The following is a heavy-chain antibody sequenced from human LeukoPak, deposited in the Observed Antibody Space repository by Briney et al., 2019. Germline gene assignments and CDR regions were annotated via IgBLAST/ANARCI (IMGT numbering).Heavy chain of an antibody. CDR1: GFTFSSYA. V-gene: IGHV3-23*01. Sequence: GGSLRLSCAASGFTFSSYAMSWVRQAPGKGLEWVSAISGSGGSTYYADSVKGRFTISRDNSKNTLYLQMNSLRAEDTAVYYCAKDLMGYYGSGSFLPYYYYGMDVWGQGTTVTVSS. CDR3: AKDLMGYYGSGSFLPYYYYGMDV. J-gene: IGHJ6*02. D-gene: IGHD3-10*01. CDR2: ISGSGGST.